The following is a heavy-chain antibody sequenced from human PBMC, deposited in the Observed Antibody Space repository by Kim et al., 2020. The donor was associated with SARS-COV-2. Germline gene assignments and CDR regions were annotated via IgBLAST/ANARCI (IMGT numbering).Heavy chain of an antibody. CDR1: GFTFSSYA. Sequence: GGSLRLSCAASGFTFSSYAMSWVRQAPGKGLEWVSTFNGGGGGTYYADSVKGRFTISRDNSKNTLYLQMNSLRVEDTAVYYCARGSSTFYYWGQGTLVT. J-gene: IGHJ4*02. CDR2: FNGGGGGT. CDR3: ARGSSTFYY. V-gene: IGHV3-23*01. D-gene: IGHD6-13*01.